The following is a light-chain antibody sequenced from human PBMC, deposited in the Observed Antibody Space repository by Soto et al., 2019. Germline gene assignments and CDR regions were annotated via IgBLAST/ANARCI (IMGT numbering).Light chain of an antibody. J-gene: IGLJ7*02. CDR3: SSFTSTSALML. CDR2: EVS. CDR1: ISYVGGYNY. V-gene: IGLV2-14*01. Sequence: QSVLPHPASVSRSPGQSITISFTGTISYVGGYNYVSWYQQHPGKAPKLLIYEVSNRPSGVSHRFSGSKSGNTASLNISGLQAEDEGDFYCSSFTSTSALMLFGGGTQLPAL.